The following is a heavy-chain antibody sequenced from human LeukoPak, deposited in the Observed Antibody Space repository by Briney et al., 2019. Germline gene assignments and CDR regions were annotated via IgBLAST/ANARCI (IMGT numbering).Heavy chain of an antibody. D-gene: IGHD1-7*01. CDR1: GGSISSSSYY. CDR3: ARDGKYNWNSAADY. J-gene: IGHJ4*02. Sequence: SETLSLTCTVSGGSISSSSYYWGWIRQPPGMGLEWIGSIYYSGSTYYNPSLKSRVTISVDTSKNQFSLKLSSVTAADTAVYYCARDGKYNWNSAADYWGQGTLVTVSS. CDR2: IYYSGST. V-gene: IGHV4-39*07.